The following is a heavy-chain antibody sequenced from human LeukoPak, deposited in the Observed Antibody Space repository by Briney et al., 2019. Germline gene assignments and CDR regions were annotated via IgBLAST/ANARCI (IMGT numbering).Heavy chain of an antibody. Sequence: PGGSLRLSCEGSGTSWMHWVRRVPGKGLVWVSRIKTDGSSTSYADSVKGRFTISRDNAKNTLCLQMNSLRAEDTAVYYCAAGDGVIMNYWGQGTLVTVSS. V-gene: IGHV3-74*01. J-gene: IGHJ4*02. D-gene: IGHD3-10*01. CDR3: AAGDGVIMNY. CDR1: GTSW. CDR2: IKTDGSST.